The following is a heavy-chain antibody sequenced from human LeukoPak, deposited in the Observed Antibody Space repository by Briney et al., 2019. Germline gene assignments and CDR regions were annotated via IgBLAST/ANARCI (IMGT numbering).Heavy chain of an antibody. CDR1: GFTFSSYG. D-gene: IGHD3-10*01. CDR2: IWYDGSNK. J-gene: IGHJ4*02. Sequence: QTGGSLRLSCAASGFTFSSYGMHWVRQAPGKGLEWVAVIWYDGSNKYYADSVKGRFTISRDNSKNTLYLQMNSLRAEDTAVYYCAKELNPILWFGELYLDYWGQGTLVTVSS. V-gene: IGHV3-30*02. CDR3: AKELNPILWFGELYLDY.